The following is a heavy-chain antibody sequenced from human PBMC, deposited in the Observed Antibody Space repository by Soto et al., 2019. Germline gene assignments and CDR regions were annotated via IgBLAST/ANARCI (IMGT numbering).Heavy chain of an antibody. D-gene: IGHD2-8*01. CDR2: VGGSDTDK. Sequence: EVQLLESGGGMVQPGGSLRLSCAASGFTFSAYAMSWVRQAPGKGLQWVSGVGGSDTDKHYADSGRGRFTVSRDNSKNTLYLQMNSLRADDTAVYYCAKDATAVNGVWDPFDMWGQGTEVTVSS. CDR3: AKDATAVNGVWDPFDM. J-gene: IGHJ3*02. V-gene: IGHV3-23*01. CDR1: GFTFSAYA.